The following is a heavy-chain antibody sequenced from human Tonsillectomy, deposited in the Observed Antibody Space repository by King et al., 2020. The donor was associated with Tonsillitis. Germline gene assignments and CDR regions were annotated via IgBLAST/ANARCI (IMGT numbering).Heavy chain of an antibody. CDR3: ARDYSPSYSDHGYFQH. D-gene: IGHD4-17*01. Sequence: VQLVESGGGVVQPGRSLRLSCAASGFTFSSYGMHWVRQAPGKGLEWVAVIWNDGSKKYYTDSMKGRFTISRDNSKNMLYLQMNSLRAEDTAVYYCARDYSPSYSDHGYFQHWVQGTLVTVSS. J-gene: IGHJ1*01. CDR1: GFTFSSYG. V-gene: IGHV3-33*08. CDR2: IWNDGSKK.